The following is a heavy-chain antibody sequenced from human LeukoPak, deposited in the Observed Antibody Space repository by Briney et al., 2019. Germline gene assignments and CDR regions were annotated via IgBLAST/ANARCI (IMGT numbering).Heavy chain of an antibody. J-gene: IGHJ4*02. CDR2: IIQDGSEK. D-gene: IGHD3-3*01. CDR1: GFNFSSYW. Sequence: PRGSLRLSCAASGFNFSSYWMTLVRQPPGKGLEWVANIIQDGSEKYYVDSVKGRFTISRDNAKNALYLQMNSLRAEDTAVYYCARPFFQWLFSPDYRVQGTLVTVSS. V-gene: IGHV3-7*05. CDR3: ARPFFQWLFSPDY.